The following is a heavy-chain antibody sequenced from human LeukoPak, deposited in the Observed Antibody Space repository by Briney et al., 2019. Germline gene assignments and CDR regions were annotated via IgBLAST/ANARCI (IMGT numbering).Heavy chain of an antibody. D-gene: IGHD4-17*01. CDR2: INPSGGST. Sequence: ASVTVSCKASGYTFTSYYMHWVRQAPGQGLEWMGIINPSGGSTSYAQKFQGRVTMTRDMSTSTVYMELSSLRSEDTAVYYCARDGGDYVFTYWGQGTLVTVSS. J-gene: IGHJ4*02. CDR1: GYTFTSYY. V-gene: IGHV1-46*01. CDR3: ARDGGDYVFTY.